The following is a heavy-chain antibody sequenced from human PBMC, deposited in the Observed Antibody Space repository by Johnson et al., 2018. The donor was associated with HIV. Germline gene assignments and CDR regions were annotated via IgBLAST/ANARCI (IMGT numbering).Heavy chain of an antibody. V-gene: IGHV3-30*03. J-gene: IGHJ3*02. CDR3: WRTPMVQWLAHDI. CDR2: MSYDRSNK. CDR1: GFIFSNYG. Sequence: QVQLVESGGGVVQPGRSLRLSCAASGFIFSNYGMHWVRQAPGKGLEWVAIMSYDRSNKNYGDSVKGRFTISRDNSKNTLYLQMNSLRAEDTAVYYLWRTPMVQWLAHDIWGQGTMVTVSS. D-gene: IGHD6-19*01.